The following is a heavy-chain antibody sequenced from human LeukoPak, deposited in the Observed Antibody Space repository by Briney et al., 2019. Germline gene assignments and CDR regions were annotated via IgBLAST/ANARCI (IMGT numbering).Heavy chain of an antibody. CDR1: GFNFNNYA. CDR3: AGHRCAQQWLPHFDY. Sequence: PGTSLRLSCAASGFNFNNYAMHWVRQAPGKGLEWVAVTSYDGSNRFYADSVKGRFTISRDNSKNTLFLQMNSLRADDTAVYYCAGHRCAQQWLPHFDYWGQGTLVTVSS. CDR2: TSYDGSNR. J-gene: IGHJ4*02. D-gene: IGHD2-8*01. V-gene: IGHV3-30*03.